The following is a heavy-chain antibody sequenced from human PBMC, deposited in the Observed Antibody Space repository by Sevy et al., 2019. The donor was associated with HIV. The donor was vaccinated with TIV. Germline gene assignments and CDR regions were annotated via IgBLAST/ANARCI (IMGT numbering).Heavy chain of an antibody. CDR3: ARSPSTVTRYYYYYGMDV. CDR1: GGSISNYF. V-gene: IGHV4-59*01. D-gene: IGHD4-17*01. J-gene: IGHJ6*02. Sequence: SETLSLTCTVSGGSISNYFWSWIRQPPGKGLEWIGYIYYSGSTNYNPSLKSRVTISVDTSKNQFSLKLSSVTAADTAVYYCARSPSTVTRYYYYYGMDVWGQGTTVTVSS. CDR2: IYYSGST.